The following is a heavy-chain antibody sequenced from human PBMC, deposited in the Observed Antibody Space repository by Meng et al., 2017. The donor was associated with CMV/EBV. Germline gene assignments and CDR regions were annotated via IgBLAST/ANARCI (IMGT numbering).Heavy chain of an antibody. CDR1: GFTFDDYT. V-gene: IGHV3-43*01. CDR3: AKGPGENWFDP. D-gene: IGHD3-10*01. Sequence: EVQLGESGGVVLQPGGSLSLPCAASGFTFDDYTMHWVRQAPGKGLEWVSLISWDGGSTYYADSVKGRFTISRDNSKNSLYLQMNSLRTEDTALYYCAKGPGENWFDPWGQGTLVTVSS. CDR2: ISWDGGST. J-gene: IGHJ5*02.